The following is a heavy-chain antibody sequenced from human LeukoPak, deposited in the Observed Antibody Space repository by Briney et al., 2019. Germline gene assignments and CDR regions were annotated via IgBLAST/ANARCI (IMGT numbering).Heavy chain of an antibody. J-gene: IGHJ4*02. D-gene: IGHD6-19*01. Sequence: SGGSLRLSCAASGFTFSTYWMHWVRQAPGKGLVWVSRISSDGSTTSYADSVKGRFTISRDNAKNTLYLQMNSLRAEDTAVYYCARAVAGYFGYWGQGTLVTVSS. V-gene: IGHV3-74*01. CDR1: GFTFSTYW. CDR2: ISSDGSTT. CDR3: ARAVAGYFGY.